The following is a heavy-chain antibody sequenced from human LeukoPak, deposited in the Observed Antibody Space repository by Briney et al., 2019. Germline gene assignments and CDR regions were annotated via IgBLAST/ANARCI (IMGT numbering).Heavy chain of an antibody. D-gene: IGHD6-13*01. V-gene: IGHV3-48*01. CDR1: GFTFSSYS. Sequence: PGGSLRLSCAASGFTFSSYSMNWVRQAPGKGLEWVSYISSSSSTIYYADSVKGRFTISRDNAKNSLYLQMNSLRAEDTAVYYCARVVDSSSRYYFDYWGQGTLVTVSS. CDR3: ARVVDSSSRYYFDY. CDR2: ISSSSSTI. J-gene: IGHJ4*02.